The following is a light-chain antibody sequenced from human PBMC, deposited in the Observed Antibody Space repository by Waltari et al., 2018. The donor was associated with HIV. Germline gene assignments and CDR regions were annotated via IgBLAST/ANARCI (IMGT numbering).Light chain of an antibody. CDR1: QSVGKF. V-gene: IGKV3-11*01. J-gene: IGKJ4*01. Sequence: EIVLTQSPATLSLSPGEGAALSCRASQSVGKFLAWYQQKPGQAPRLLIYEFSKRVTGVPARFSGSGSGADFTLTINSLEPEDFAIYYCQQRFIWPLAFGGGTRVEI. CDR3: QQRFIWPLA. CDR2: EFS.